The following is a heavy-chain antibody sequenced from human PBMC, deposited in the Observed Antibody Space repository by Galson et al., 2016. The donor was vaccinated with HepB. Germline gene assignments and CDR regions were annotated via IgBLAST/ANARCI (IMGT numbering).Heavy chain of an antibody. CDR3: AREPGRYSGYDFGYFGH. V-gene: IGHV3-33*01. Sequence: SLRLSCAASGFTFSTYGMHWVRQARGKGLEWVAVIWYDGSNKNYADFVKGRFTISRDNSKNTLYLQINRLRAEETAIYYCAREPGRYSGYDFGYFGHWGQGTLVTVSS. J-gene: IGHJ1*01. CDR1: GFTFSTYG. CDR2: IWYDGSNK. D-gene: IGHD5-12*01.